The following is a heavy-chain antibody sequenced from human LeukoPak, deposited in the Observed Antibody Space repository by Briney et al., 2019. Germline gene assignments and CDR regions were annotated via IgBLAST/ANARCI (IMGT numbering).Heavy chain of an antibody. CDR1: GYTFTSYD. CDR3: ARARRIVGANGIGYYFDY. J-gene: IGHJ4*02. Sequence: GASVKVSCKASGYTFTSYDINWVRQATGQGLEWMGWMNPNSGNTGYAQKFQGRVTMTRNTSISTAYMELSSLRSEDTAVYYCARARRIVGANGIGYYFDYWGQGTLVTVPS. D-gene: IGHD1-26*01. V-gene: IGHV1-8*01. CDR2: MNPNSGNT.